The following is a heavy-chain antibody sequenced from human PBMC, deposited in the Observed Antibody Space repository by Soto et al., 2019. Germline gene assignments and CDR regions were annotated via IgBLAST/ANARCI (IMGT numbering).Heavy chain of an antibody. CDR2: MNPNSGNT. CDR3: ASGHTIFGVVIMGAVDY. CDR1: GYTFTSYD. V-gene: IGHV1-8*01. D-gene: IGHD3-3*01. J-gene: IGHJ4*02. Sequence: QVQLVQSGAEVKKPGASVKVSCKASGYTFTSYDINWVRQATGQGLEWMGWMNPNSGNTGYAQKFQGSVTMTRNTSISTAYMELSSLRSEDTAVYYCASGHTIFGVVIMGAVDYWGQGTLVTVAS.